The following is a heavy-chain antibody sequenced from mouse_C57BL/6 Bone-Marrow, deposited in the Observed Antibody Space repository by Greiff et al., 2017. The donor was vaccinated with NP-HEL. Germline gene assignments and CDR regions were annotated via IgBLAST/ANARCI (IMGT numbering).Heavy chain of an antibody. Sequence: EVKLVESGGGLVQPGGSLKLSCAASGFTFSDYGMAWVRQAPRKGPEWVAFISNLAYSIYYADTVTGRFTIPRENAKNTLYLEMSSLRSEDTAMYYCARRSTCMDYWGQGTSVTVSS. V-gene: IGHV5-15*01. CDR1: GFTFSDYG. D-gene: IGHD5-1*01. J-gene: IGHJ4*01. CDR3: ARRSTCMDY. CDR2: ISNLAYSI.